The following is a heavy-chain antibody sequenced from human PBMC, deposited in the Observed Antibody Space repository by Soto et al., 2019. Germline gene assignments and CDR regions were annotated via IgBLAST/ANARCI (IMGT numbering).Heavy chain of an antibody. CDR2: VYHTGDT. J-gene: IGHJ5*02. CDR3: AREIVTAGGNNYFDP. CDR1: GGTVASSHW. D-gene: IGHD2-21*02. Sequence: PSETLSLTCGVSGGTVASSHWWSWVRQSPSRGLEWIGNVYHTGDTNFNPSLQSRVTFSVDKSNNQFSLRLTSLTAADTAVYFCAREIVTAGGNNYFDPWGPGNLVTVSS. V-gene: IGHV4-4*02.